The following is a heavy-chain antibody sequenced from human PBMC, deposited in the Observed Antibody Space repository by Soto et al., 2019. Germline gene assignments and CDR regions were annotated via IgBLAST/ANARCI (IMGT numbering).Heavy chain of an antibody. CDR3: ATAIADDAFDI. D-gene: IGHD2-21*01. V-gene: IGHV1-3*01. J-gene: IGHJ3*02. CDR1: GYTFTSYA. CDR2: VNAGNGNT. Sequence: ASVKVSCKASGYTFTSYAMHWVRQAPGQRLEWMGWVNAGNGNTKYSQKFQGRVTITRDTSASTAYMELSSLRSEDTAVYYCATAIADDAFDIWGRGTRVTVSS.